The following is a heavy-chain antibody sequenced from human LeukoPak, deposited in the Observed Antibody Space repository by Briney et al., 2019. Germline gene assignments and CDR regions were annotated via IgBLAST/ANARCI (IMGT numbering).Heavy chain of an antibody. J-gene: IGHJ5*02. Sequence: SETLSLTCTVSGSSLSSSSYYWGWIRQPPGEGLEWIGNIYPTESTYYNPSLKSRVTISVDTSKNQFSLKVSSVSAADTAVYYCARAYSSSWYWNWFVPWGKGTLVTVSS. CDR1: GSSLSSSSYY. CDR2: IYPTEST. D-gene: IGHD6-13*01. CDR3: ARAYSSSWYWNWFVP. V-gene: IGHV4-39*07.